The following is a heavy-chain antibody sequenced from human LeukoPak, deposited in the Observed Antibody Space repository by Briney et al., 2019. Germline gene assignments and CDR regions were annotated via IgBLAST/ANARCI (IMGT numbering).Heavy chain of an antibody. J-gene: IGHJ3*02. D-gene: IGHD4-17*01. CDR1: GFTFSDYY. CDR2: INNIGSTI. Sequence: GESLRLSCVASGFTFSDYYMSWIRQVPGKGLECFSYINNIGSTIYYADSVKGRFTISRDNAKNSLYLQMNSLRAEDTAMYYCARDRGGVTTDAFGIWGQGTVVTVSS. V-gene: IGHV3-11*01. CDR3: ARDRGGVTTDAFGI.